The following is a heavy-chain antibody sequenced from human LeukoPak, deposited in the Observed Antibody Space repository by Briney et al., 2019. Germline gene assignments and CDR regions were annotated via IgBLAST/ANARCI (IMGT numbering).Heavy chain of an antibody. CDR3: ARGPGSSGGAYVGDY. Sequence: GGSLRLSCAASGFTFSYHWMHWVRHVPGKGPVWVSRIDGGGSSISYADSVKGRFSISRDNGKSNLYLHMNSLRVEDTGVYYCARGPGSSGGAYVGDYWGHGSLVTVSS. CDR1: GFTFSYHW. CDR2: IDGGGSSI. V-gene: IGHV3-74*01. D-gene: IGHD3-22*01. J-gene: IGHJ4*01.